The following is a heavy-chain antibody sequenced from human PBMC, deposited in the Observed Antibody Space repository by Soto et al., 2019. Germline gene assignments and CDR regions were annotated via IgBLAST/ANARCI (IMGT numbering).Heavy chain of an antibody. J-gene: IGHJ4*02. CDR2: INHSGST. CDR1: GGSFSGYY. D-gene: IGHD6-13*01. CDR3: ARGFAGYSSSWYGFDY. Sequence: PSETLSLTCAVYGGSFSGYYWSWIRQPPGKGLEWIGEINHSGSTNYNPSLKSRVTISVDTSKNQFSLKLSSVTAADTAVYYCARGFAGYSSSWYGFDYWGQGTLVTVSS. V-gene: IGHV4-34*01.